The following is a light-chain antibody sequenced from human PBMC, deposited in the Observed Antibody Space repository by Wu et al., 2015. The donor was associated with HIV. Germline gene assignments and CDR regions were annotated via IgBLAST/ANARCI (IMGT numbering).Light chain of an antibody. J-gene: IGKJ4*01. CDR1: QSVSSSY. CDR3: QQYGTSPGT. V-gene: IGKV3-20*01. CDR2: GAS. Sequence: EIVLTQSPGTLSLSPGERATLSCGASQSVSSSYLAWFQQKPGQAPRLLIYGASSRATGIPDRFSGSGSGTDFTLTISRLEPEDFAVYSCQQYGTSPGTFGGGTKVEIK.